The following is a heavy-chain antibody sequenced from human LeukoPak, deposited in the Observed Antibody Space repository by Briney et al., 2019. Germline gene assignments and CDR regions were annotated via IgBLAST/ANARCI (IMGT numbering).Heavy chain of an antibody. D-gene: IGHD6-13*01. J-gene: IGHJ4*02. CDR3: ARFIAAPYYFDY. CDR1: GFTPSSYS. Sequence: GGSLRLSCAPSGFTPSSYSMNWVRHAPGKGLEWVSFISSSRSYIYYADSVKGRFTIYRDNAKNSLYLQMNSLRAEDTAVYYCARFIAAPYYFDYWGRGTLVTVSS. V-gene: IGHV3-21*01. CDR2: ISSSRSYI.